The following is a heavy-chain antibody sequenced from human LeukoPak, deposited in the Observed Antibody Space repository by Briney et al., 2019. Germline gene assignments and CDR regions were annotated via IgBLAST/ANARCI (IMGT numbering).Heavy chain of an antibody. D-gene: IGHD5-18*01. CDR1: GYTFTSYW. J-gene: IGHJ4*02. Sequence: ASVKVSCKASGYTFTSYWIGWVRQMPGKGLEWMGIIYPGDSDTRYSPSFQGQVTISADKSISTAYLQWSSLKASDTAMYYCARQDNYGPRPLDYWGQGTLVTVSS. V-gene: IGHV5-51*01. CDR3: ARQDNYGPRPLDY. CDR2: IYPGDSDT.